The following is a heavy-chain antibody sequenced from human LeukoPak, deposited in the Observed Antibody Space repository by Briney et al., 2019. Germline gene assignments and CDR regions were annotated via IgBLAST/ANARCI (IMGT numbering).Heavy chain of an antibody. Sequence: SETLSLTCTVSGGSISSSYWSWIRQPPGKGLEWLAYISYSGSTTYNPSLKSRVSTSVDTSKNQFSLKLSSVTAADTAVYYCARDADMATPYYYVMDVWGQGTTVTVSS. D-gene: IGHD5-24*01. CDR1: GGSISSSY. CDR2: ISYSGST. CDR3: ARDADMATPYYYVMDV. V-gene: IGHV4-59*01. J-gene: IGHJ6*02.